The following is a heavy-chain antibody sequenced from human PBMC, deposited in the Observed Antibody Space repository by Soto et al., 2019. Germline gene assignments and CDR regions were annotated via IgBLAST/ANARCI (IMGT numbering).Heavy chain of an antibody. CDR3: ASRPMAPVPVDY. Sequence: VQLVQSGGEVRMPGASVKVSCKASGYTFTSHGFTWVRQAPGQGLEWMGWISIYNGNTHYAQKCQGRLTLTIDTSTSTADMELRSLTSDDTAVYFCASRPMAPVPVDYWGQGTLVTVSS. J-gene: IGHJ4*02. CDR1: GYTFTSHG. V-gene: IGHV1-18*04. CDR2: ISIYNGNT. D-gene: IGHD2-2*01.